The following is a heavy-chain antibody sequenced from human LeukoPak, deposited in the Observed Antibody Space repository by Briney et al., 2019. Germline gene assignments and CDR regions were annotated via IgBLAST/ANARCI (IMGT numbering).Heavy chain of an antibody. V-gene: IGHV3-30*02. Sequence: PGGSLRLSCAASGFTFSSYGMHWVRQAPGKGLEWVAFIRYDGSNKYYADSVKGRFTISRDNSKNTLYLQMNRLRAEDTAVYYCAKPSSSYRYSDAFDIWGQGTMVTVSS. CDR1: GFTFSSYG. D-gene: IGHD3-16*02. CDR2: IRYDGSNK. CDR3: AKPSSSYRYSDAFDI. J-gene: IGHJ3*02.